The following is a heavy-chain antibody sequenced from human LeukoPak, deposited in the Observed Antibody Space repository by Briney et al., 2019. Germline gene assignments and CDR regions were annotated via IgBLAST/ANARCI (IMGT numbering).Heavy chain of an antibody. D-gene: IGHD6-13*01. V-gene: IGHV3-33*01. CDR1: GFTFNSYG. CDR3: ARDKFGGSSSLIDY. J-gene: IGHJ4*02. CDR2: IWYDGSNK. Sequence: GGSLRLSCAASGFTFNSYGMHWVRQAPGKGLEWVAVIWYDGSNKFYADSVKGRFTISRDNSKNTLYLQMNSLRVEDTAVYYCARDKFGGSSSLIDYWGQGALVTVSS.